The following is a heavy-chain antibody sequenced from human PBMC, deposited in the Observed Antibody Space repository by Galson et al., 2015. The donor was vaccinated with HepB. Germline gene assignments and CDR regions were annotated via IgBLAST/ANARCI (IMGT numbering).Heavy chain of an antibody. J-gene: IGHJ4*02. V-gene: IGHV1-24*01. D-gene: IGHD6-13*01. Sequence: SVKVSCKVSGYTLTELSMHWVRQAPGKGLEWMGGFDPEDGETIYAQKFQGRVTMTEDTSTDTAYMELSSLRSEDTAVYYCATDLLAATGGGFDYWGQGTLVTVSS. CDR2: FDPEDGET. CDR1: GYTLTELS. CDR3: ATDLLAATGGGFDY.